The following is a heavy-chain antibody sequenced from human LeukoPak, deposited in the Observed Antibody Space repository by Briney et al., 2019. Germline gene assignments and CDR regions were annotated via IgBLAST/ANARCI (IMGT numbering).Heavy chain of an antibody. CDR3: ARDRSRMVRGIDALDL. V-gene: IGHV3-11*01. Sequence: PGGSLRLSCAASGFTFNGCYMNWIRQAPGKGLEWVLYISRSGSTRYYADSLKGRFTISRDNAGNSLYLQMDSLRADDTAVYYCARDRSRMVRGIDALDLWGQGTMVTVSS. CDR2: ISRSGSTR. CDR1: GFTFNGCY. J-gene: IGHJ3*01. D-gene: IGHD3-10*01.